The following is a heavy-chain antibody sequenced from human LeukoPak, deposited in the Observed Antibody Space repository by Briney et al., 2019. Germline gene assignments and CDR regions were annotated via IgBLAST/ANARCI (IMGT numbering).Heavy chain of an antibody. CDR2: IYYSGST. CDR3: ARLTGIAVAQK. Sequence: SETLSLTCTVSGGSISSSSYYGGWIRQPPGKGLEWIGSIYYSGSTYYNPSLKSRVTISVDTSKNQFSLKLSSVTAADTAVYYCARLTGIAVAQKWGQGTLVTVSS. D-gene: IGHD6-19*01. V-gene: IGHV4-39*01. J-gene: IGHJ4*02. CDR1: GGSISSSSYY.